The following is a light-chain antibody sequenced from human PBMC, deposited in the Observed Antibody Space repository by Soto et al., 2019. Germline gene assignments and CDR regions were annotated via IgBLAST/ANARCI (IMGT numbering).Light chain of an antibody. V-gene: IGLV1-44*01. Sequence: QAVVTQPPSASGTPGQRVTISCSGSRSNIVRNTVNWYQQLPGTAPKLLIYSNNQRPSGVPDRFSGSKSGTSASLAISGLQSEDEADYYCAAWDDSLDGWVFGGGTKLTVL. CDR3: AAWDDSLDGWV. CDR1: RSNIVRNT. CDR2: SNN. J-gene: IGLJ3*02.